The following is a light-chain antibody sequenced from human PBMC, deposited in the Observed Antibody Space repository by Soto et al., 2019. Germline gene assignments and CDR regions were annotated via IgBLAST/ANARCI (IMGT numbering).Light chain of an antibody. Sequence: EKVLTQSPGTLSLSPVERATVSCGASQNVNNNYLVWYQQRPGQSPGLLIHGASSRAAVVPDRFTGSGSGTDFTLTITRLEPEDFAVYYCQQYGSSRTFGQGTKVDIK. V-gene: IGKV3-20*01. J-gene: IGKJ1*01. CDR1: QNVNNNY. CDR3: QQYGSSRT. CDR2: GAS.